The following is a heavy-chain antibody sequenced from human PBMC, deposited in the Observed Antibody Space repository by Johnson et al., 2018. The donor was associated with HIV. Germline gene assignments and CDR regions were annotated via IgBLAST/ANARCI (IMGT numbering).Heavy chain of an antibody. Sequence: VRLVESGGGVVRPGGSLRLSCAASGFTFDDYGMTWVRQAPGKGLEWVSGLDWNGGSSGYADSVKGRFSISRDNGKNSLYLQMNSLRAEDTALYYCARGAYSSSWHASDASDIWGQGTMVTVSS. CDR1: GFTFDDYG. CDR3: ARGAYSSSWHASDASDI. D-gene: IGHD6-13*01. J-gene: IGHJ3*02. V-gene: IGHV3-20*04. CDR2: LDWNGGSS.